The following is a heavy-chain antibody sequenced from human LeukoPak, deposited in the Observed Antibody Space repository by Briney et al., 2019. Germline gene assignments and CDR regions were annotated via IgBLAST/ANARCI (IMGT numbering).Heavy chain of an antibody. V-gene: IGHV4-59*08. Sequence: ASETLSLTCAVSGGSITGRYWNWIRQTPGMRLEWIGYTSYSRTTIYNSYFKGRATMSIDTSKNQLYLNLTSVTATDTAVYYCAKLGHSDGWYLGAFDIWGQGTTVIVSS. CDR2: TSYSRTT. CDR1: GGSITGRY. D-gene: IGHD6-19*01. CDR3: AKLGHSDGWYLGAFDI. J-gene: IGHJ3*02.